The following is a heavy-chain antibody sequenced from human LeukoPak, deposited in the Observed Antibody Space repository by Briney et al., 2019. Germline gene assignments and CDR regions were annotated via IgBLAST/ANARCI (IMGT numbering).Heavy chain of an antibody. CDR1: GYTFTSYG. Sequence: GASVKVSCKASGYTFTSYGISWVRQAPGQGLEWMGGIIPIFGTANYAQKFQGRVTITADESTSTAYMELSSLRSEDTAVYYCARSTDPLISGGSPSMDVWGQGTTVTVSS. CDR3: ARSTDPLISGGSPSMDV. CDR2: IIPIFGTA. J-gene: IGHJ6*02. V-gene: IGHV1-69*13. D-gene: IGHD2-15*01.